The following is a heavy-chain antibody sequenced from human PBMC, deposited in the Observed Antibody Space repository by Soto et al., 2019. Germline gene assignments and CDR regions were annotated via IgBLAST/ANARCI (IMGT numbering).Heavy chain of an antibody. Sequence: EVLLLESGGGLVQPGGSLRLSCEASGFSFSSFAMNWVRQAPGKGLEWVSAIGDSGARTYYADSVKGRFTISRDNSRNTTDLKLSSLRAEDTAVYYCAKGVELDVWGNGTTVTVSS. CDR1: GFSFSSFA. CDR2: IGDSGART. D-gene: IGHD1-26*01. CDR3: AKGVELDV. V-gene: IGHV3-23*01. J-gene: IGHJ6*04.